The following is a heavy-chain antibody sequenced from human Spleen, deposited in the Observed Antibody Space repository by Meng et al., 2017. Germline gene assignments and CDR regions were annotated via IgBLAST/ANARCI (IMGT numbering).Heavy chain of an antibody. J-gene: IGHJ4*02. CDR3: ARRPIAGAGFYFDY. CDR2: IYYSGST. D-gene: IGHD6-19*01. CDR1: GYSFSSDYY. Sequence: SQTLSLTCAVSGYSFSSDYYWGWIRQPPGKGLEWIGSIYYSGSTYYNPSLKSRVTISVDTSKNQFSLKLSSVTAADTAVYYCARRPIAGAGFYFDYWGQGTLVTVSS. V-gene: IGHV4-38-2*01.